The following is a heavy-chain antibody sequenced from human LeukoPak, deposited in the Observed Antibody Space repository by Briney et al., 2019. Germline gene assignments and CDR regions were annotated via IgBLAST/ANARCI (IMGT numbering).Heavy chain of an antibody. CDR1: LFTFSSYV. V-gene: IGHV3-30-3*01. Sequence: GRSLRLSCVASLFTFSSYVMHSVRPAPGKGLEWVAVISYGGSNKYCADSVKGRVTVSKDNSKNTLYLQMNSLRAEDTAVYYCARDRVITVTNTIMDVWGQGTTVTVSS. CDR2: ISYGGSNK. CDR3: ARDRVITVTNTIMDV. D-gene: IGHD4-17*01. J-gene: IGHJ6*02.